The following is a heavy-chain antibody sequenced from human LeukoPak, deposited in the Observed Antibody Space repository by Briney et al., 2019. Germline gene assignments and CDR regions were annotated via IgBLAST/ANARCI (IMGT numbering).Heavy chain of an antibody. J-gene: IGHJ6*03. V-gene: IGHV3-23*01. CDR2: ISGSGDTT. CDR3: ARALRAGHRPVYTYYYMDV. Sequence: GGPLRLSCAASEATFNNYAMTWVRQAPGKGLEWVSTISGSGDTTYYAASVTGRFTISRDNSKNTVFLQMNSLRADDTAVYYCARALRAGHRPVYTYYYMDVWGKGTTVTVSS. D-gene: IGHD5/OR15-5a*01. CDR1: EATFNNYA.